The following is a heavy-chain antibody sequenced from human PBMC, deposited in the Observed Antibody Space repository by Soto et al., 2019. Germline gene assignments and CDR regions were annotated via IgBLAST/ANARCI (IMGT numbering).Heavy chain of an antibody. J-gene: IGHJ6*03. V-gene: IGHV1-3*01. Sequence: ASVKVSCKASGYTFTSYAMHCVRQAPEQRLEWMGWINAGNGNTKYSQKFQGRVTITRDTSASTAYMELSSLRSEDTAVYYCARDLGYCSSTSCYAEIIYYYYYMDVWGKGTTVTVSS. D-gene: IGHD2-2*01. CDR1: GYTFTSYA. CDR3: ARDLGYCSSTSCYAEIIYYYYYMDV. CDR2: INAGNGNT.